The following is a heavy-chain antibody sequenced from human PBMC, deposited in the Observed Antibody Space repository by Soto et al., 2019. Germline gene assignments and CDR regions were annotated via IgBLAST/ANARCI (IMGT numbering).Heavy chain of an antibody. V-gene: IGHV3-30*18. Sequence: SVRLSCATPGFSFNIFGMHWVGQAPGKALEWVGLISKNGDNQYYGDSAKGRFIISRDNPKNSLYLQLHSLRPDDTAVYYCAKDAYNAAFDVWGQGTMVTVSS. CDR3: AKDAYNAAFDV. D-gene: IGHD1-1*01. CDR1: GFSFNIFG. J-gene: IGHJ3*01. CDR2: ISKNGDNQ.